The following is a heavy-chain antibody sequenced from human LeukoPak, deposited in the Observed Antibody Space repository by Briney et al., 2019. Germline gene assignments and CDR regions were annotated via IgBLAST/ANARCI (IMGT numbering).Heavy chain of an antibody. CDR2: IYTSGSA. CDR1: GGSISSGSYY. D-gene: IGHD3-9*01. Sequence: SQTLSLTCIVSGGSISSGSYYWSWIRQPAGKGLEWIGRIYTSGSANYNPSLKSRVTISVDTSKNQFSLKLSSVTAADTAVYYCARGKDILTGEGAFDIWGQGTMVTVSS. CDR3: ARGKDILTGEGAFDI. J-gene: IGHJ3*02. V-gene: IGHV4-61*02.